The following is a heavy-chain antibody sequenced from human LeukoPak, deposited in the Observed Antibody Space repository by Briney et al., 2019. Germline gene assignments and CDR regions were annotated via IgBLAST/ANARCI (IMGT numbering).Heavy chain of an antibody. J-gene: IGHJ5*02. CDR2: IYWSDDK. CDR3: ARVIYDSSGYYLRVGFDP. Sequence: SGPTLVKPTQTLTLTCTFSGFSLSTSGVGVGWIRQPPGKALEWLALIYWSDDKRYRPSLESKLTITKDTSKNQVVLTMTNMDPVDTATYYCARVIYDSSGYYLRVGFDPWGQGTLVTVSS. D-gene: IGHD3-22*01. V-gene: IGHV2-5*01. CDR1: GFSLSTSGVG.